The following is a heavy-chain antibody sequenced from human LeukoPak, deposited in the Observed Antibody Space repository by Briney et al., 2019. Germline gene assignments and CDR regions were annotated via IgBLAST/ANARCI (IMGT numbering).Heavy chain of an antibody. V-gene: IGHV4-39*07. CDR3: ARDHSSSWEYNWFDP. Sequence: NPSETLSLTCTVSGDSISSSSSYWGWIRQPPGEGLEWIGRIYTSGSTNYNPSLKSRVTISVDTSKNQFSLKLSSVTAADTAVYYCARDHSSSWEYNWFDPWGQGTLVTVSS. J-gene: IGHJ5*02. CDR1: GDSISSSSSY. CDR2: IYTSGST. D-gene: IGHD6-13*01.